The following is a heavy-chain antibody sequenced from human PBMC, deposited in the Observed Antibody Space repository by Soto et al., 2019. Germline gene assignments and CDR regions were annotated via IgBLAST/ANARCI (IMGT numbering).Heavy chain of an antibody. CDR3: ARDNHPRWVVVAAKEDAFDI. V-gene: IGHV3-7*01. CDR1: GFTFSSYW. Sequence: GGSLRLSCAASGFTFSSYWMSWVRQAPGKGLEWVANIKQDGSEKYYVDSVKGRFTISRDNAKNSLYLQMNSLRAEDTAVYYCARDNHPRWVVVAAKEDAFDIWGQGTMVTVSS. J-gene: IGHJ3*02. CDR2: IKQDGSEK. D-gene: IGHD2-15*01.